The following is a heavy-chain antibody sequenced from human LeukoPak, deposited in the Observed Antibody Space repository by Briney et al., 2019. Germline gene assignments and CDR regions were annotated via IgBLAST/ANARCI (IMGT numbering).Heavy chain of an antibody. CDR3: ATSPNHYYFDY. Sequence: GESLKISCKGSGYSFTSCWIGWVRQTPGKGLEWMGIIYPGDSDTRYSPSFQGQVTISADKSISTAYLQWSSLKASDTAMYYCATSPNHYYFDYWGQGTLVTVSS. D-gene: IGHD2-8*01. CDR1: GYSFTSCW. J-gene: IGHJ4*02. CDR2: IYPGDSDT. V-gene: IGHV5-51*01.